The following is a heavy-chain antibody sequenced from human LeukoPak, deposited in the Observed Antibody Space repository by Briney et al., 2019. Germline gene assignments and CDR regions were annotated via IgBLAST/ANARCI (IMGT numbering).Heavy chain of an antibody. CDR2: ISSSSSYI. D-gene: IGHD3-16*02. CDR3: ARSYVWGSYRYDYFDY. V-gene: IGHV3-21*01. Sequence: GGSLRLSCAASGFTFSSYSMNWVRQAPGKGLEWVSSISSSSSYIYYADSVKGRLTISRDNAKNSLYLQMNSLRAEDTAVYYCARSYVWGSYRYDYFDYWGQGTLVTVSS. J-gene: IGHJ4*02. CDR1: GFTFSSYS.